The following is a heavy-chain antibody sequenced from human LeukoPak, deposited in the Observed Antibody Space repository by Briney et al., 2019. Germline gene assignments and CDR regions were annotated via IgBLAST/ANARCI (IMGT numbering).Heavy chain of an antibody. CDR1: GFTFSSYT. CDR2: ITTSDGKT. V-gene: IGHV3-23*01. Sequence: GGSLRLSCAASGFTFSSYTMSWVRQAPGKGLEWVSTITTSDGKTYYADSGKGRFTVSRDNSKKTLFLQMNSLRAEDTAVYYCAKDGGLWVSAHWGDSWGRGTLVTVSS. CDR3: AKDGGLWVSAHWGDS. J-gene: IGHJ4*02. D-gene: IGHD7-27*01.